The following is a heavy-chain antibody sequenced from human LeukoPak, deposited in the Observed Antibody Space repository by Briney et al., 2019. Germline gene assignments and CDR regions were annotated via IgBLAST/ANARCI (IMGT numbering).Heavy chain of an antibody. D-gene: IGHD2-15*01. Sequence: GESLQISCKGSGYIFASYWIGWVRQMPGKGLELMGIIYPGDSDTRYSPSFQGQVTVSADKSSTTAYLQWSSRKASDTAMYYCARLDCSGGSCYGLGYWGQGTLVTASS. CDR2: IYPGDSDT. J-gene: IGHJ4*02. V-gene: IGHV5-51*01. CDR3: ARLDCSGGSCYGLGY. CDR1: GYIFASYW.